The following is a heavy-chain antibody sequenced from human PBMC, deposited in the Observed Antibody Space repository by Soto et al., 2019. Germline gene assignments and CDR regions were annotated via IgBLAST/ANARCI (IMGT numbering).Heavy chain of an antibody. D-gene: IGHD5-18*01. Sequence: GGSLRLSCAASGFTFSSYAMSWVRQAPGKGLEWVSAISGSGGSTYYADSVKGRFTISRDNSKNTLYLQMNSLRAEDTAVYYCAKDKFFVPTGYSYGSYYFDYWGQGTLVTVSS. CDR2: ISGSGGST. CDR1: GFTFSSYA. V-gene: IGHV3-23*01. J-gene: IGHJ4*02. CDR3: AKDKFFVPTGYSYGSYYFDY.